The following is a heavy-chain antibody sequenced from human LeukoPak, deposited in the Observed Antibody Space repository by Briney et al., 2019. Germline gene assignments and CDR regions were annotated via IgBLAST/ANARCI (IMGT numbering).Heavy chain of an antibody. CDR2: IYYSGST. V-gene: IGHV4-59*01. CDR3: ARDPNYYGSGSR. Sequence: PSETLSLTCTDSGASISSSYWSWIRQPPGKGLEWIGYIYYSGSTNYNPSLKSRVTISVDTSKNQFSLKLSSVTAADTAVYYCARDPNYYGSGSRWGQGTLVTVSS. J-gene: IGHJ4*02. D-gene: IGHD3-10*01. CDR1: GASISSSY.